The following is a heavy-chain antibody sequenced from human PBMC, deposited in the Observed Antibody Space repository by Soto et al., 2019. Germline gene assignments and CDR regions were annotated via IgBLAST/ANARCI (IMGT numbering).Heavy chain of an antibody. D-gene: IGHD3-10*02. CDR1: GFSLSTNGVG. J-gene: IGHJ4*02. CDR2: IYWDDDK. V-gene: IGHV2-5*02. CDR3: AHSPRITMYDY. Sequence: QITLKESGPTLVKPTQTLTLTCTFSGFSLSTNGVGVGWIRQPPGKALEWLALIYWDDDKRYSPSLKSRLTXTXXTSKTRVVRTMTNMDPVDTATYYCAHSPRITMYDYWGQGTLVTVSS.